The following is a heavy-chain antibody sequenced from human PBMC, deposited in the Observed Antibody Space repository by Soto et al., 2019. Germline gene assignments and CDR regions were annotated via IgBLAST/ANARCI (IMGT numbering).Heavy chain of an antibody. Sequence: HVQLVESGGGVVQPGRSLRLSCAASGFTISSYAMHWVRQAPGKGLEWVAVISYDGSNKYYADSVKGRFTISRDNSKNTLYLQMNSLRAEDTAVYYWARVPSSSGRAHFDYWGQGTLVTVSS. D-gene: IGHD2-15*01. V-gene: IGHV3-30-3*01. CDR2: ISYDGSNK. CDR3: ARVPSSSGRAHFDY. CDR1: GFTISSYA. J-gene: IGHJ4*02.